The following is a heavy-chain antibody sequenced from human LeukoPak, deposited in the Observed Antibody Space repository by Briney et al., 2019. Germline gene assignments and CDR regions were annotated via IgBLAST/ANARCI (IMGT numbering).Heavy chain of an antibody. J-gene: IGHJ4*02. CDR1: GGSISSGDYY. Sequence: SETLSLTCTVSGGSISSGDYYWSWIRQPPGKGLEGIGYIYYSGSTYYNPSLKSRVTISVDTSKNQFSLKLRSVTAAAPAVYYCARDVGISSPPDYWGQGTLVTVSS. V-gene: IGHV4-30-4*01. D-gene: IGHD6-13*01. CDR2: IYYSGST. CDR3: ARDVGISSPPDY.